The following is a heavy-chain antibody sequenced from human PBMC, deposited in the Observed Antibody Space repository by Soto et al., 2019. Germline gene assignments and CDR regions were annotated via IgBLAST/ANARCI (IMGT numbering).Heavy chain of an antibody. CDR2: SVADGST. CDR3: VRDHAQVVVGTGFDC. Sequence: QVQLQESGPGLVKPSETLSLICTVSGGSVNNYYWGWVRQPAGKGLEWIGRSVADGSTTYNPSLMGRVTLSVDAFRSQLSLELTPMTAADTAVYYCVRDHAQVVVGTGFDCWCQGAPVTVSS. CDR1: GGSVNNYY. D-gene: IGHD2-15*01. J-gene: IGHJ4*02. V-gene: IGHV4-4*07.